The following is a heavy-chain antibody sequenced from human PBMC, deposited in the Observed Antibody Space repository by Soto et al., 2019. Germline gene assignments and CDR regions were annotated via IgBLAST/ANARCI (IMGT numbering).Heavy chain of an antibody. Sequence: PSETLSLTCTVSGGSISSSSYYWAWIRQPPGKGLEWIGSIYYSGSTSYTPSLKIRVTISVDTSKNHFSLKLSTVTAADTAVYYCASGLRVKLDDWGQGTLVTV. V-gene: IGHV4-39*01. CDR1: GGSISSSSYY. CDR2: IYYSGST. D-gene: IGHD6-13*01. CDR3: ASGLRVKLDD. J-gene: IGHJ4*02.